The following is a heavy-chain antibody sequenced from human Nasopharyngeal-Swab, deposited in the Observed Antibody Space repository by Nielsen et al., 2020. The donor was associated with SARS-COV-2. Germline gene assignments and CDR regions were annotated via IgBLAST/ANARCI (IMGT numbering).Heavy chain of an antibody. CDR3: AKWRGPKSEFDF. CDR1: GFTFSSYS. CDR2: IGTTGGNI. Sequence: GESLKISCAASGFTFSSYSMSWVRQAPGKGLEFVSGIGTTGGNIEYADSVKGRFTVSRANSKNTLGLQMNSLSLEDTAVYYCAKWRGPKSEFDFWGQGTLVTVSS. J-gene: IGHJ4*02. D-gene: IGHD3/OR15-3a*01. V-gene: IGHV3-23*01.